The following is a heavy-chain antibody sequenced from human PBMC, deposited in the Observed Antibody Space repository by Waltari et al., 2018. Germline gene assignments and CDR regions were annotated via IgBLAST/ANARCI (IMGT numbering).Heavy chain of an antibody. Sequence: QVQLQESGPGLVKPSETLSLTCTVSGGSMSNNYWNWIRQPAGKGLEYLGRVFTSGRTNYNPPLNSRVTMSIDTSKGHFSLELTSVTAADTAIYYCARAQERRDAFDFWGKGTRVTVSS. CDR1: GGSMSNNY. CDR2: VFTSGRT. V-gene: IGHV4-4*07. CDR3: ARAQERRDAFDF. D-gene: IGHD1-1*01. J-gene: IGHJ3*01.